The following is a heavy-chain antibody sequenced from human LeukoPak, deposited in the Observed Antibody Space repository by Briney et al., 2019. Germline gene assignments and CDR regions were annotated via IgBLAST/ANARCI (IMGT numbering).Heavy chain of an antibody. V-gene: IGHV1-46*01. Sequence: ASVKVSCKASGGTFSSYAISWVRQAPGQGLEWLGIIHPSDGRANFAQKFQDRVSLKSNTSTSTVYMELSSLTSEDTAIYFCTTVLRVGPWDFWGQGTLITVSS. CDR3: TTVLRVGPWDF. J-gene: IGHJ4*02. CDR1: GGTFSSYA. D-gene: IGHD3-16*01. CDR2: IHPSDGRA.